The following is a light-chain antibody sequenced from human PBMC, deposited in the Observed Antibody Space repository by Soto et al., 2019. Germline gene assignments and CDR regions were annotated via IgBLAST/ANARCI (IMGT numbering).Light chain of an antibody. CDR2: DVR. CDR3: SSYTSSSTPVV. Sequence: QSALTQPASVSASPGQSISISCTGTTSDIGGYNHVSWYQQHPGKPPKLMIYDVRDRPSGVSNRFSGSKSGNTASLTISGLQAEDEGDYYCSSYTSSSTPVVFGGGTKLTVL. J-gene: IGLJ2*01. CDR1: TSDIGGYNH. V-gene: IGLV2-14*03.